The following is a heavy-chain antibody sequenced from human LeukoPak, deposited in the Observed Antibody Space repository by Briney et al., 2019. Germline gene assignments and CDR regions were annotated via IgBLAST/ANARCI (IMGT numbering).Heavy chain of an antibody. J-gene: IGHJ6*02. Sequence: SETLTLTCTVSGGSISSYYWSWIRQPPGKGLEWIGEINHSGSTNYNPSLKSRVTISVDTSKNQFSLKLSSVTAADTAVYYCAREGLYYGSGSYYKRSYYYYGMDVWGQGTTVTVSS. V-gene: IGHV4-34*01. CDR3: AREGLYYGSGSYYKRSYYYYGMDV. D-gene: IGHD3-10*01. CDR2: INHSGST. CDR1: GGSISSYY.